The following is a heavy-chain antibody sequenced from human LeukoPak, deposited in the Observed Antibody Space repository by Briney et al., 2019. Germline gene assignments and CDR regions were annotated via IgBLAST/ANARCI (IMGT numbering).Heavy chain of an antibody. Sequence: PGGSLRLSCAASGFTVSSKYMIWVRQAPGKGLEWVSVIYSGGGTYYADSVKGRFSISRDNSNNTVYLQMNSLRAEDTAVYYGARDLNSGYEFDYWGQGTLVTVSS. J-gene: IGHJ4*02. CDR3: ARDLNSGYEFDY. D-gene: IGHD5-12*01. V-gene: IGHV3-53*01. CDR2: IYSGGGT. CDR1: GFTVSSKY.